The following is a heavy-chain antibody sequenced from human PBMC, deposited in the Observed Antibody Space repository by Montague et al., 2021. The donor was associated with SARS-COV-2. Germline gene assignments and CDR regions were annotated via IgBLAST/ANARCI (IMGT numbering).Heavy chain of an antibody. CDR3: VRYSGWFYFDF. J-gene: IGHJ4*02. V-gene: IGHV6-1*01. CDR1: GDSVAVKELR. Sequence: CAISGDSVAVKELRCSSDKHTPSLQLRQLLVSYYRPERNNDYAPSVRGRLTVNPDASKNEFSLELNYVTPEDTAVYYCVRYSGWFYFDFWGQGTQVTVSS. CDR2: SYYRPERNN. D-gene: IGHD6-19*01.